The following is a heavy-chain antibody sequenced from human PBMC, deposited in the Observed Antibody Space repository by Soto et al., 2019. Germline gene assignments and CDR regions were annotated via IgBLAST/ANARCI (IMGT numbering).Heavy chain of an antibody. D-gene: IGHD1-1*01. CDR3: ARDAAGNWNDDWFDP. Sequence: SETLSLTCAVSGGSISSSNWWSWVRQPPGRGLEWIGEIYHSGSTNYNPSLKSRVTISVDKSKNQFSLKLSSVTAADTAVYYCARDAAGNWNDDWFDPWGQGTLVTVSS. CDR2: IYHSGST. V-gene: IGHV4-4*02. J-gene: IGHJ5*02. CDR1: GGSISSSNW.